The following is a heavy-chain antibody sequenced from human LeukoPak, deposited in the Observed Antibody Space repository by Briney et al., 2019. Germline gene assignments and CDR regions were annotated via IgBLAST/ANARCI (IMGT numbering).Heavy chain of an antibody. CDR3: AELGITMIGGV. Sequence: GGTLRLSCAASGFTFSSYEMNWVRQAPGKVLDGVSYISSSGSTIYYADSVKGRFTISRDDAKNSLYLQMNSLRAEDTAVYYCAELGITMIGGVWGKGTTVTISS. J-gene: IGHJ6*04. CDR2: ISSSGSTI. CDR1: GFTFSSYE. V-gene: IGHV3-48*03. D-gene: IGHD3-10*02.